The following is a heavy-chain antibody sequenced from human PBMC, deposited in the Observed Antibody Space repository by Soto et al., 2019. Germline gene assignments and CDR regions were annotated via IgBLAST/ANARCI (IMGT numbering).Heavy chain of an antibody. Sequence: ASVKVSCKASGYTFTGYYMYWVRQAPGQGLEWMGWINPNSGGTNYAQKFQGWVTMTRDTSISTAYMELSRLRSDDTAVYYCARAGLKDTAMVKLGMDVSGQGTTVTVSS. J-gene: IGHJ6*02. CDR1: GYTFTGYY. D-gene: IGHD5-18*01. CDR3: ARAGLKDTAMVKLGMDV. V-gene: IGHV1-2*04. CDR2: INPNSGGT.